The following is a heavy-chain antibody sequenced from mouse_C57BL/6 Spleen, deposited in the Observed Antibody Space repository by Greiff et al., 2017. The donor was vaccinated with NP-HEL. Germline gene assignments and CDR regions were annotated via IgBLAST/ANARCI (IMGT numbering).Heavy chain of an antibody. J-gene: IGHJ3*01. CDR1: GFTFSSYA. V-gene: IGHV5-4*01. Sequence: EVQGVESGGGLVKPGGSLKLSCAASGFTFSSYAMSWVRQTPEKRLEWVATISDGGSYTYYPDNVKGRFTISRDNAKNNLYLQMSHLKSEDTAMYYCAREGGYDYDGFAYWGQGTLVTVSA. D-gene: IGHD2-4*01. CDR2: ISDGGSYT. CDR3: AREGGYDYDGFAY.